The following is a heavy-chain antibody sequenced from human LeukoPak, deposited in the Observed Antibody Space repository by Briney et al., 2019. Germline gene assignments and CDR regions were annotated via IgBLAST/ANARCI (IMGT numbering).Heavy chain of an antibody. V-gene: IGHV4-39*01. Sequence: SETLSLTCTVSGCSIISSRYYWGWIRQSPGKGLEGIGSVYYSGTPYDHPSLKSRVVISVDTSKNQFSMKLSSVTAADTAVYYCARLLYDSSGYYYFDYWGQGTLVTVSS. D-gene: IGHD3-22*01. CDR2: VYYSGTP. J-gene: IGHJ4*02. CDR3: ARLLYDSSGYYYFDY. CDR1: GCSIISSRYY.